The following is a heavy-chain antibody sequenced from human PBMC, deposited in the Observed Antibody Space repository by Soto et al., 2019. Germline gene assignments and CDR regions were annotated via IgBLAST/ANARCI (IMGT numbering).Heavy chain of an antibody. D-gene: IGHD3-3*01. CDR2: IYSSGST. CDR1: GGSISALY. V-gene: IGHV4-59*01. CDR3: ARASGVNSDLWRHYYYYGMDV. J-gene: IGHJ6*02. Sequence: SETLSLTSPVSGGSISALYWSCIQQPTRQGLVWIGSIYSSGSTNYNPSLKSRVTISVDTSKNQFSVKLCSVCAADTAVYYCARASGVNSDLWRHYYYYGMDVWGQGSTVTVSS.